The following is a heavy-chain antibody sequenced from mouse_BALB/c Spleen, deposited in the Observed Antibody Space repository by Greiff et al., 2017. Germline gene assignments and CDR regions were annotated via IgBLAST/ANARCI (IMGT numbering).Heavy chain of an antibody. CDR2: ISSGGSYT. D-gene: IGHD1-1*01. V-gene: IGHV5-6-4*01. CDR1: GFTFSSYT. Sequence: EVKLVESGGGLVKPGGSLKLSCAASGFTFSSYTMSWVRQTPEKRLEWVATISSGGSYTYYPDSVKGRFTISRDNAKNTLYLQMSSLKSEDTAMYYCARLTTGVRGYYAMDYWGQGTSVTVSS. CDR3: ARLTTGVRGYYAMDY. J-gene: IGHJ4*01.